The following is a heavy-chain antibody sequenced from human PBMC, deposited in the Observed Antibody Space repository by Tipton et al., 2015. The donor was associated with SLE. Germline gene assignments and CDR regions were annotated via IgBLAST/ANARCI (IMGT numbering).Heavy chain of an antibody. V-gene: IGHV1-8*01. Sequence: QLVQSGAEVKKPGASVKVSCKASGYSFTRYDINWVRQATGKGLEWMGWMNARSGNTGYAQKFQGRVTMTRDTSISTAYMELSSLRSDDRAVYYCARGGLQRDHYYYTDVWGRGTTVT. CDR2: MNARSGNT. CDR3: ARGGLQRDHYYYTDV. J-gene: IGHJ6*03. D-gene: IGHD6-25*01. CDR1: GYSFTRYD.